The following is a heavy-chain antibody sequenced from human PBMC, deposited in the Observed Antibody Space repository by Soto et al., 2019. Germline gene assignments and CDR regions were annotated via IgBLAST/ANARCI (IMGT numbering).Heavy chain of an antibody. CDR2: ISGTSPST. CDR3: ASRIFGVEY. V-gene: IGHV3-23*01. D-gene: IGHD3-3*01. CDR1: GFTFSAYA. J-gene: IGHJ4*02. Sequence: EVQLLESGGGLVQPGGSLRLYCAASGFTFSAYAMSWVRPAPGKGLEWVSAISGTSPSTYYADSVQGRFSISTDSSRKTLVLQMNTRRAEDTAVYFCASRIFGVEYWVQGPLVTFS.